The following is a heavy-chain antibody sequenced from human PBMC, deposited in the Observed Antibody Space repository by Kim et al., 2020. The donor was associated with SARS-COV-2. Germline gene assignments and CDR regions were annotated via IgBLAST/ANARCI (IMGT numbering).Heavy chain of an antibody. Sequence: GGSLRLSCAASGFTFSSYSMNWVRQAPGKGLEWVSSISSSSSYIYYADSVKGRFTISRDNAKNSLYLQMNSLRAEDTAVYYCARDIRYCSGGSCYPPYGMDVWGQGTTVTVSS. J-gene: IGHJ6*02. CDR3: ARDIRYCSGGSCYPPYGMDV. D-gene: IGHD2-15*01. CDR2: ISSSSSYI. CDR1: GFTFSSYS. V-gene: IGHV3-21*04.